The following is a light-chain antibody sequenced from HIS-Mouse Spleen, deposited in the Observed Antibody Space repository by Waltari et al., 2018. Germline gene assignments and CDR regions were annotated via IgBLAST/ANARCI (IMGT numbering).Light chain of an antibody. V-gene: IGKV3-15*01. CDR3: QQYNNWPPIT. Sequence: EIVMTQSPATLSVSPGERATLSCRASQSVSSNLAWYQQKPGQAPRLLIYGASTRPTGIPSRFSGSGSGTEFTLTISSMQSEDFAVYYCQQYNNWPPITFGQGTRLEIK. J-gene: IGKJ5*01. CDR1: QSVSSN. CDR2: GAS.